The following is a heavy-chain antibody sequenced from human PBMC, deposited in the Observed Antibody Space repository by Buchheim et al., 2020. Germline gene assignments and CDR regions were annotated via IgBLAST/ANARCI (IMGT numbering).Heavy chain of an antibody. CDR2: IRSGSTAM. V-gene: IGHV3-48*02. Sequence: EVQMVDSRGGLVQPGGSLRLSCAASGFNFGAYAMNWFRQAPGRGLEWLSHIRSGSTAMYYTDSVRGRFTISRDDAKNSLYLQMDSLRDDDTAVYFCATWAFYHGVDVWGQGT. D-gene: IGHD7-27*01. CDR3: ATWAFYHGVDV. CDR1: GFNFGAYA. J-gene: IGHJ6*02.